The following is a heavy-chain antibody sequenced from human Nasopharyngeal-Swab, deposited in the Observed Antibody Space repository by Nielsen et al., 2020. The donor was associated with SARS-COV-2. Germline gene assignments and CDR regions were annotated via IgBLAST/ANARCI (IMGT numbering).Heavy chain of an antibody. J-gene: IGHJ4*02. CDR3: ASGPEKGSVLRYFDWLLYEGYFDY. CDR1: GFTFSSYA. CDR2: ISYDGSNK. D-gene: IGHD3-9*01. Sequence: GGSLRLSCAASGFTFSSYAMHWVRQAPGKGLEWVAVISYDGSNKYYADSVKGRFTISRDNSKNTLYLQMNSLRAEDTAVYYCASGPEKGSVLRYFDWLLYEGYFDYWGQGTLVTVSS. V-gene: IGHV3-30-3*01.